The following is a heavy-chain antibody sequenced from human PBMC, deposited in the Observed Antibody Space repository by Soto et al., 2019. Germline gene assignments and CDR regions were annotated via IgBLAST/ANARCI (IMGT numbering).Heavy chain of an antibody. Sequence: GASVKVSCKASGGTFSSYAISWVRQAPGQGLEWMGGIIPIFGTANYAQKFQGRVTITADKSTSTAYMELSSLRSEDTAVYYCARQAAGTTYYGMDVWGQGTTVTVSS. D-gene: IGHD1-7*01. J-gene: IGHJ6*02. CDR3: ARQAAGTTYYGMDV. CDR2: IIPIFGTA. V-gene: IGHV1-69*06. CDR1: GGTFSSYA.